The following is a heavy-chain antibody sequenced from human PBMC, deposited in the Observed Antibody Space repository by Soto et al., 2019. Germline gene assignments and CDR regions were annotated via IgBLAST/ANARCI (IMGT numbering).Heavy chain of an antibody. J-gene: IGHJ4*02. CDR2: IWYDGSNK. V-gene: IGHV3-33*08. CDR1: GGSISSGGYY. CDR3: ARDQAGVDY. D-gene: IGHD6-13*01. Sequence: LSLTCTVSGGSISSGGYYWSWVRQAPGKGLEWVAVIWYDGSNKYYADSVKGRFTISSDNSKNTLYLQMNSLRAEDTAVYYCARDQAGVDYWGQGTLVTVSS.